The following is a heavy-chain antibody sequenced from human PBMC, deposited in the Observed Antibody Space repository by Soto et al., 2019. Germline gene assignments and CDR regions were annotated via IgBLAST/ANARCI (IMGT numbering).Heavy chain of an antibody. Sequence: SETLSLTCTVSGGSISSGGYYWSCIRRHPGKGLEWIGYIYYSGSTYYNPSLKSRVTISVDTSKNQFSLKLSSVTAADTAVYYCARDQFNPYDSRLYYYYYGMDVWGQGTTVTVSS. CDR2: IYYSGST. D-gene: IGHD3-22*01. J-gene: IGHJ6*02. CDR1: GGSISSGGYY. CDR3: ARDQFNPYDSRLYYYYYGMDV. V-gene: IGHV4-31*03.